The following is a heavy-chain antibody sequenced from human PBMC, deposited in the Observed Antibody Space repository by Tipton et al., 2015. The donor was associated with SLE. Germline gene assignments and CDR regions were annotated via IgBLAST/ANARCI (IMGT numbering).Heavy chain of an antibody. Sequence: LRLSCAVYGGSISSSSSYYWAWIRQPPGRGLEWIGEVYHRGSTEYNPSLRSRATISVDTSKNQFSLKLRSVTAADTAVYYCARVGSGFWSGYYEGPWGQGTLVTVSS. CDR3: ARVGSGFWSGYYEGP. CDR1: GGSISSSSSYY. D-gene: IGHD3-3*01. V-gene: IGHV4-39*01. CDR2: VYHRGST. J-gene: IGHJ5*02.